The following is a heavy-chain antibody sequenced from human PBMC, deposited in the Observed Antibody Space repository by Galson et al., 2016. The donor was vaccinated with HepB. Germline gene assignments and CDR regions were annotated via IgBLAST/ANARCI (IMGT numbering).Heavy chain of an antibody. J-gene: IGHJ4*02. V-gene: IGHV3-30-3*01. CDR2: VSFDGFNK. CDR3: VRDSWGKYYDTNGRLY. D-gene: IGHD2-8*01. CDR1: GFTFASYT. Sequence: SLRLSCAASGFTFASYTMHWVRQAPGKGLEWVAVVSFDGFNKYYTDSVKGRFTISRHNSNNTLHLQLDSLRTEDTAVYYCVRDSWGKYYDTNGRLYWGRGTLVTVSS.